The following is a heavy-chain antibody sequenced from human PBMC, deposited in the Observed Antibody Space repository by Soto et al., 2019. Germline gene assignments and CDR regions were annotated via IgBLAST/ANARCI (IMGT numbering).Heavy chain of an antibody. V-gene: IGHV3-23*01. CDR1: GFTFSSYA. CDR2: ISGSGGST. Sequence: GGSLILSCAASGFTFSSYAMSWVRQAPGKGLEWVSAISGSGGSTYYADSVKGRFTISRDNSKNTLYLQMNSLRAEDTAVYYCAKDRQQWLVPDAFDIWGQGTMVTVSS. J-gene: IGHJ3*02. CDR3: AKDRQQWLVPDAFDI. D-gene: IGHD6-19*01.